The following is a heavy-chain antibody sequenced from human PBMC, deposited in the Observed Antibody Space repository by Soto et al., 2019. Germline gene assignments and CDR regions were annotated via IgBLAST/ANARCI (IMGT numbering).Heavy chain of an antibody. CDR3: ARGIRAVGNYDILTGWLSFDY. V-gene: IGHV1-2*04. J-gene: IGHJ4*02. CDR2: INPNSGGT. D-gene: IGHD3-9*01. Sequence: ASVKVSCKASGYTFTGYYMHWVRQAPGQGLEWMGWINPNSGGTNYAQKFQGWVTMTRDMSISTAYMELSRLRSDDTAVYYCARGIRAVGNYDILTGWLSFDYWGQGTLVTVSS. CDR1: GYTFTGYY.